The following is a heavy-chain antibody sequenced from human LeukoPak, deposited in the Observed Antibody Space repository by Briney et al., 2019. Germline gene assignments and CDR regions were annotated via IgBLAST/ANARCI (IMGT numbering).Heavy chain of an antibody. J-gene: IGHJ3*02. CDR2: IYYSGST. Sequence: SQTLSLTCTVSGGSISSGDYYWSWIRQPPGKGLEWIGYIYYSGSTNYNPSLKSRVTISVDTSKNQFSLKLSSVTAADTAVYYCARPGVGSGRYGAFDIWGQGTMVIVSS. CDR1: GGSISSGDYY. D-gene: IGHD5-18*01. CDR3: ARPGVGSGRYGAFDI. V-gene: IGHV4-61*08.